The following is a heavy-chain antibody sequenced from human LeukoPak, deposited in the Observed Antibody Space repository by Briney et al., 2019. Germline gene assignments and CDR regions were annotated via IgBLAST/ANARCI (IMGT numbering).Heavy chain of an antibody. V-gene: IGHV4-4*02. D-gene: IGHD3-22*01. CDR1: VGSINSGNW. CDR3: ARHEDYYDSSGYEGYFQH. J-gene: IGHJ1*01. Sequence: ASGTLSLTCAVSVGSINSGNWWSWVRQSPGKGLEWIGEIYHNGTPNYNPSLKSRVTISVDTSKNQFSLKLSSVIAADTAVYYCARHEDYYDSSGYEGYFQHWGQGTLVTVSS. CDR2: IYHNGTP.